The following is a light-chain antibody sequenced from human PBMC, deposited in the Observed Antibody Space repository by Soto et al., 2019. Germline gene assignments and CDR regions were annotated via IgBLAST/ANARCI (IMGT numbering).Light chain of an antibody. J-gene: IGKJ4*01. CDR1: QSVSSN. CDR3: QQYNVWPLT. V-gene: IGKV3-15*01. Sequence: EIMMTQSPATLSVSPGERATLSCRASQSVSSNLAWYQQKPGQTPKLLIYVASTRATGIPARFRGSGSGTEFPLTICSLQSEEFAVYYWQQYNVWPLTFGGGTKVEFK. CDR2: VAS.